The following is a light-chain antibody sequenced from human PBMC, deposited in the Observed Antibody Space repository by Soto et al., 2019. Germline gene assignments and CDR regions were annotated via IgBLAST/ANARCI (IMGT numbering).Light chain of an antibody. V-gene: IGLV1-40*01. CDR3: QSYDSSLSGVV. CDR2: GNS. CDR1: SSNIGAGYD. Sequence: PSVSGAPGQRVTISCTGSSSNIGAGYDVHWYQQLPGTAPKLLIYGNSNRPSGVPDRFSGSKSGTSASLAITGLQAEDEADYYCQSYDSSLSGVVFGGGTKLNVL. J-gene: IGLJ2*01.